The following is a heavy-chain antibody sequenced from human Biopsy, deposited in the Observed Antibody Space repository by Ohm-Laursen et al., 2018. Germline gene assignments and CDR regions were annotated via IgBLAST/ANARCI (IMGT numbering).Heavy chain of an antibody. CDR3: ATKLTGYFHH. J-gene: IGHJ1*01. D-gene: IGHD3-9*01. Sequence: ASVKVSCKVPEGTFSNYGVNWVQQAPGQGLEWLGGNIPILGTGNYAQKFQDRVTVAADTSTSTATMELRSLRSDDTAVYYCATKLTGYFHHWGQGTLVIVSS. CDR1: EGTFSNYG. V-gene: IGHV1-69*06. CDR2: NIPILGTG.